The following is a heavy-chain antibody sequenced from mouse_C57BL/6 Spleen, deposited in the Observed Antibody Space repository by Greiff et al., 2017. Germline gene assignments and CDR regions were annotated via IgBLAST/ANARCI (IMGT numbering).Heavy chain of an antibody. V-gene: IGHV1-69*01. J-gene: IGHJ4*01. CDR3: AKGSTVVDYYAMDY. CDR1: GYTFTSYW. CDR2: IDPSDSYT. D-gene: IGHD1-1*01. Sequence: QVQLQQPGAELVMPGASVKLSCKASGYTFTSYWMHWVKQRPGQGLEWIGEIDPSDSYTNYNQKFKGKSTLTVDKSSSTASMQLSSLTSEDSAVYYCAKGSTVVDYYAMDYWGQGTSVTVSS.